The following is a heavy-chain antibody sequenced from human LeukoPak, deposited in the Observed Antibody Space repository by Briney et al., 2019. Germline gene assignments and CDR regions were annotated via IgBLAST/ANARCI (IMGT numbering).Heavy chain of an antibody. CDR3: ARHGDVDTAMDFDY. V-gene: IGHV4-59*08. Sequence: SETLSLTCTVSGGSISSYYWSWIRQPPGKGLEWIGYIYYSGSTNYNPSLKSRVTISVDTSKNQFSPKLSSVTAADTAVYCCARHGDVDTAMDFDYWGQGTLVTVSS. CDR2: IYYSGST. D-gene: IGHD5-18*01. J-gene: IGHJ4*02. CDR1: GGSISSYY.